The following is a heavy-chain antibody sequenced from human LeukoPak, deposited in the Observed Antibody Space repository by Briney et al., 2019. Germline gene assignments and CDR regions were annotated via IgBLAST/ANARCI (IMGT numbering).Heavy chain of an antibody. V-gene: IGHV1-69*04. J-gene: IGHJ3*02. CDR1: GGTFSSYT. CDR3: AREPFTVTTDPDAFDI. D-gene: IGHD4-11*01. Sequence: SVKVSCKASGGTFSSYTISWVRQAPGQGLEWMGRIIPILGIANYAQKFQGRVTITADKDTSTAYLGLSSLRSEDTAVYYCAREPFTVTTDPDAFDIWGQGTMVTVSS. CDR2: IIPILGIA.